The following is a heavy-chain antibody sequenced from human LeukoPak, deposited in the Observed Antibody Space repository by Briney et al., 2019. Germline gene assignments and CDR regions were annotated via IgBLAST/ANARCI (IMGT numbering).Heavy chain of an antibody. J-gene: IGHJ4*02. CDR3: ARGLSALFSYSSSDY. D-gene: IGHD6-6*01. CDR1: GYTFTSYD. Sequence: GASVKVSCKASGYTFTSYDINWVRQATGQGLEWMGWMNPNSGNTGYAQKFQGRVTMTRSASISTAYMELSSLRSEDTAVYYCARGLSALFSYSSSDYWGQGTLVTVSS. CDR2: MNPNSGNT. V-gene: IGHV1-8*01.